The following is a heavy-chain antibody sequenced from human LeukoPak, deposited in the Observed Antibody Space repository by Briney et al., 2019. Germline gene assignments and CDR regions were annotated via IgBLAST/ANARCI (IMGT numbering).Heavy chain of an antibody. Sequence: ASVKVSCKASGYTFTGYGISWVRQAPGQGLEWMGWISAYNGNTNYAQKLQGRVTMTTDTSTSTAYMELRSLRSDDTAVYYCARDLDGGYIIFPDYWGQGTLVTVSS. CDR1: GYTFTGYG. D-gene: IGHD4-17*01. CDR3: ARDLDGGYIIFPDY. V-gene: IGHV1-18*01. CDR2: ISAYNGNT. J-gene: IGHJ4*02.